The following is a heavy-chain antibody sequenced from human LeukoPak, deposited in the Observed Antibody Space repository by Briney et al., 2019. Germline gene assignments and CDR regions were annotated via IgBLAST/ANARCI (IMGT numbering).Heavy chain of an antibody. V-gene: IGHV3-30*02. CDR3: AKDSAIYLGNDAFDV. CDR1: GFAFSNYG. Sequence: PGGSLRLSCAASGFAFSNYGIHWVRQAPGKGLEWVAFIRYDGNEEYYADSVKGRFTISRDNSKNTLYLQMNSLRPEDTAVYYCAKDSAIYLGNDAFDVCGQGTMVAVSS. CDR2: IRYDGNEE. J-gene: IGHJ3*01. D-gene: IGHD2-2*02.